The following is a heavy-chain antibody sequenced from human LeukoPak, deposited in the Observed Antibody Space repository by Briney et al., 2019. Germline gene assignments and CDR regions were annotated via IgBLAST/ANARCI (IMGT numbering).Heavy chain of an antibody. Sequence: SETLSLTCTVSGYSVSSGFYWGWIRQPPGKGLEYIGSIYHSGSTNYNPSLKSRVTMSVDTSKNQFSLKLSSVTAADTAVYYCARGITIFRGGWFDPWGQGTLVTVSS. CDR2: IYHSGST. D-gene: IGHD3-9*01. CDR1: GYSVSSGFY. CDR3: ARGITIFRGGWFDP. J-gene: IGHJ5*02. V-gene: IGHV4-38-2*02.